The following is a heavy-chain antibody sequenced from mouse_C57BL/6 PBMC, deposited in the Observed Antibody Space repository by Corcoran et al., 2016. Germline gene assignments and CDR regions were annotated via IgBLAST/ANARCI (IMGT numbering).Heavy chain of an antibody. CDR3: ARDNSYAMDY. V-gene: IGHV1-19*01. J-gene: IGHJ4*01. D-gene: IGHD4-1*02. CDR1: GYTFTDHY. CDR2: INPYNGGT. Sequence: EVQLQQSGPVLVKPGASVKMSCKASGYTFTDHYMNWVKQSHGKSLEWIGVINPYNGGTSYNQKFKGKATLTVDKSSSTAYMELNSLTSEDSAVYYCARDNSYAMDYWGQGTSVTVSS.